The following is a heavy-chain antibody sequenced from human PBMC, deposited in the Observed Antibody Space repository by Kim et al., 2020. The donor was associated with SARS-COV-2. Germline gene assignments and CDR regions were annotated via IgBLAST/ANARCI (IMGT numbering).Heavy chain of an antibody. Sequence: ASVKVSCKVSGYSLTDYAMHWVRQAPGQGLEWLGGIKAEDGKIHYAQKFQGRVTMTKDTSTDTAYLELRGLTSEDTAGYYCAGEKRGNF. J-gene: IGHJ2*01. D-gene: IGHD3-16*01. CDR1: GYSLTDYA. V-gene: IGHV1-24*01. CDR2: IKAEDGKI. CDR3: AGEKRGNF.